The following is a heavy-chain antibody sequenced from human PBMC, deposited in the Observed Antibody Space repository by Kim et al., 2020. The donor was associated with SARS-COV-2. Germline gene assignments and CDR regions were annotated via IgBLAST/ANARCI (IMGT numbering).Heavy chain of an antibody. Sequence: GESLKISCKGSGYSFTSYWIGWVRQMPGKGLEWMGIIYPGDSDTRYSPSFQGQVTISADKSISTAYLQWSSLKASDTAMYYCARGGDSSGYYRGPLLGHYWGQGTLVTVSS. J-gene: IGHJ4*02. CDR3: ARGGDSSGYYRGPLLGHY. D-gene: IGHD3-22*01. CDR2: IYPGDSDT. V-gene: IGHV5-51*01. CDR1: GYSFTSYW.